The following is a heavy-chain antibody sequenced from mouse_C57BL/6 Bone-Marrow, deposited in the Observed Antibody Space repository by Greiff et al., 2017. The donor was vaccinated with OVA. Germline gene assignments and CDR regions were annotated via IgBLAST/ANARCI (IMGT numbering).Heavy chain of an antibody. D-gene: IGHD1-1*01. CDR3: ARGGIYYYGSSPAWFAY. Sequence: QVQLQQSGPELVKPGASVKISCKASGYTFTDYYINWVKQRPGQGLEWIGWIFPGSGSTYYNEKFKGKAPLTVDKSSSTAYMLLRSLTSEDSAVYFCARGGIYYYGSSPAWFAYWGQGTLVTVSA. CDR2: IFPGSGST. CDR1: GYTFTDYY. V-gene: IGHV1-75*01. J-gene: IGHJ3*01.